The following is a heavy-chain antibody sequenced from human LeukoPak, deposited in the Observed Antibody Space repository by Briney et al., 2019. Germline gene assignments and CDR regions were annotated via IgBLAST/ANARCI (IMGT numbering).Heavy chain of an antibody. D-gene: IGHD5-24*01. CDR1: GYTFTSYG. V-gene: IGHV1-18*01. CDR2: IRAYNGDT. CDR3: ARDSVAMSTIRDFGY. Sequence: EASVKVSCKASGYTFTSYGFSWVRQAPGRGLEWMGWIRAYNGDTNYAQTLQGRVTMTTDTSTSTAYMELRSLRSDDTAVYYCARDSVAMSTIRDFGYWGQGTLVTVSS. J-gene: IGHJ4*02.